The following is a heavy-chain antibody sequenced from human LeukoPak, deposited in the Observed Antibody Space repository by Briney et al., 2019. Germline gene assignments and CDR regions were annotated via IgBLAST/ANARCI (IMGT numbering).Heavy chain of an antibody. CDR3: ARDFRGSVDAFDI. CDR1: GVSISSYY. J-gene: IGHJ3*02. CDR2: IYYSGRT. V-gene: IGHV4-59*01. Sequence: PSETLSLTCTVSGVSISSYYWSWIRQPPGKGLEWIGYIYYSGRTNYNPSLKSRVSISVDTSKNQFSLKLSSVTAADTAVYYCARDFRGSVDAFDIWGQGTMVAVSS.